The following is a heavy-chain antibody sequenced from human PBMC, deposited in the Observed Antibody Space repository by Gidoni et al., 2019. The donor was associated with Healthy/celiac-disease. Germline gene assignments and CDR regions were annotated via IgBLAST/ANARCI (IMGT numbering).Heavy chain of an antibody. D-gene: IGHD2-15*01. CDR1: GCTFPSYD. V-gene: IGHV1-8*01. J-gene: IGHJ3*02. Sequence: QVQLVQSGAEVTKPGASVKVSCKASGCTFPSYDIHCVRQATGPALAWMGWMNSNSGNTGYAQKCQGRVTMTRNTSISTAYMELSSLRSEDTAVYYCARWDMVVEEDAFEIWGQGTMVTVSS. CDR2: MNSNSGNT. CDR3: ARWDMVVEEDAFEI.